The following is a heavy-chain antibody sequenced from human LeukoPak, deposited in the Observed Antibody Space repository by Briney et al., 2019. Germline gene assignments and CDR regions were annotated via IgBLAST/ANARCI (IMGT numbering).Heavy chain of an antibody. CDR1: GGSLSTYSY. D-gene: IGHD2-15*01. V-gene: IGHV4-59*01. J-gene: IGHJ4*02. CDR2: TYSSGST. CDR3: ARDGLLFFDY. Sequence: SETLSLTCAVSGGSLSTYSYWSWIRQPPGKGLEWIGLTYSSGSTNYNPSLKSRVTMSVDTSKNQFSLRLNSVTAVDTAVYYCARDGLLFFDYWGQGTLVTVSS.